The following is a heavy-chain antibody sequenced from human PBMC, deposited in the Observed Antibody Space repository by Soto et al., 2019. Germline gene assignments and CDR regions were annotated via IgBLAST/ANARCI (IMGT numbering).Heavy chain of an antibody. CDR3: ARDKLLWFGESSSNYYYYYGMDV. J-gene: IGHJ6*02. CDR1: GGSISSYY. CDR2: IYYSGST. D-gene: IGHD3-10*01. Sequence: SETLSLTCTVSGGSISSYYWSWIRQPPGKGLEWIGYIYYSGSTNYNPSLKSRVTISVDTSKNQFSLKLSSVTAADTAVYYCARDKLLWFGESSSNYYYYYGMDVWGQGTTVTVSS. V-gene: IGHV4-59*01.